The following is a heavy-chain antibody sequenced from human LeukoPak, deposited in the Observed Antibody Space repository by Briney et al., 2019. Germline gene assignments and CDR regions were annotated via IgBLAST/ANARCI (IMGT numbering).Heavy chain of an antibody. Sequence: GGSLRLSCAASGFTFSSYGMHWVRQAPGKGREWGAVISYDGSNKYHADSVKRRFTISRDNSKNTLYLQMNSLRAEATAVYYCAKDSVSSSPAADSAYWGQGPLVTVSS. CDR1: GFTFSSYG. CDR3: AKDSVSSSPAADSAY. J-gene: IGHJ4*02. V-gene: IGHV3-30*18. D-gene: IGHD6-6*01. CDR2: ISYDGSNK.